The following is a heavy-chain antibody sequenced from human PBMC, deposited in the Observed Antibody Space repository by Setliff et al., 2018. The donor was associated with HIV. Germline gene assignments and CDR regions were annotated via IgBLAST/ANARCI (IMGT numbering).Heavy chain of an antibody. CDR1: GYSISSGYY. D-gene: IGHD6-13*01. Sequence: SETLSLTCAVSGYSISSGYYWGWIRQPPGKGLEWIGAIYHSGSSYYSPSLKSRVTLFLGTSKNQFSLTLNSLTAADTAVYYCARLAGQRTIAAADYFFDFWGQGALVTVSS. J-gene: IGHJ4*02. CDR2: IYHSGSS. CDR3: ARLAGQRTIAAADYFFDF. V-gene: IGHV4-38-2*01.